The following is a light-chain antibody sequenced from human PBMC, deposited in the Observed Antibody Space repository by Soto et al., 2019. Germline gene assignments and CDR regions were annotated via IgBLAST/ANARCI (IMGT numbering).Light chain of an antibody. Sequence: DIQMTQSPSTLSASVGDRVNITCRASQSISSWLAWYQQKPGKAPKLLIYKASSLESGVQSRFSGSGSATDFTITFSSLQPDDFATYCCQQYSSYPWTYGQGTKVESK. J-gene: IGKJ1*01. CDR1: QSISSW. CDR2: KAS. CDR3: QQYSSYPWT. V-gene: IGKV1-5*03.